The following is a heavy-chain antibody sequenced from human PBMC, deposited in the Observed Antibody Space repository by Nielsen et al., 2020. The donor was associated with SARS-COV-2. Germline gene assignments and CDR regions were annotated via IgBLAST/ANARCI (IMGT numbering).Heavy chain of an antibody. J-gene: IGHJ4*02. V-gene: IGHV4-39*01. CDR3: ARGIEITMIVVVITTYFDY. CDR2: IYYSGST. D-gene: IGHD3-22*01. Sequence: SETLSLTCTVSGGSISSSSYYWGWIRQPPGKGLEWIGSIYYSGSTYYNPSLKSRVTISVDTSKNQFSLKLSSVTAADTAVYYCARGIEITMIVVVITTYFDYWGQGTLVTVSS. CDR1: GGSISSSSYY.